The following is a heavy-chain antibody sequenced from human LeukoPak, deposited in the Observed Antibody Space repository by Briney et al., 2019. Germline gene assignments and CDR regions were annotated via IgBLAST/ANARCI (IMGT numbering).Heavy chain of an antibody. V-gene: IGHV4-38-2*02. CDR2: IYHSGST. CDR1: GYSISSGYY. D-gene: IGHD3-10*01. CDR3: ARHLRARGSGSYYIRGYFDY. J-gene: IGHJ4*02. Sequence: SETLSLTCTVSGYSISSGYYWGWIRQPPGKGLEWIGSIYHSGSTYYNPSLKSRVTISVDTSKNQFSLKLSSVTAADTAVYYCARHLRARGSGSYYIRGYFDYWGQGTLVTVSS.